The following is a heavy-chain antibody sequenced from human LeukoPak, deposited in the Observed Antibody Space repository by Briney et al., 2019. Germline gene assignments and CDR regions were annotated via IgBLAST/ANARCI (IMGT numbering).Heavy chain of an antibody. V-gene: IGHV3-53*01. J-gene: IGHJ6*02. CDR3: ARVTRGRYGDYGTGMDV. Sequence: GGSLRLSCAASGFTVSSNYMSWVRQAPGKGLEWVSVIYSGGSTYYADSVKGRFTISRDNSKNTLYLQMNSLRAEDTAVYYCARVTRGRYGDYGTGMDVWGQGTTVTVSS. D-gene: IGHD4-17*01. CDR2: IYSGGST. CDR1: GFTVSSNY.